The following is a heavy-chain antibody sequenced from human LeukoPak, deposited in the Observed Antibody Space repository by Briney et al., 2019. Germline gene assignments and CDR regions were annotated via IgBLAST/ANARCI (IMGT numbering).Heavy chain of an antibody. CDR1: GYSFTTYW. D-gene: IGHD1-26*01. Sequence: GESLKISCKGSGYSFTTYWIGWVRQMPGKGLEWMGIIYLADSDTRYSPSFQGQVTISADKSINTAYLQWSSLKASDTAMYYCARRLGAYSERAFDIWGQGTMVTVSS. CDR3: ARRLGAYSERAFDI. CDR2: IYLADSDT. J-gene: IGHJ3*02. V-gene: IGHV5-51*01.